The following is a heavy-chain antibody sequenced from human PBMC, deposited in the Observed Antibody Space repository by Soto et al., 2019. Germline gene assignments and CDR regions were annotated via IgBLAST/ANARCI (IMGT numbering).Heavy chain of an antibody. V-gene: IGHV3-21*01. Sequence: LRLSCAASGFTFSTYTMNWVRQAPGKGLEWISSISSGSSYIYYAGSVKGRFTISRDNAKNSLFLQMNSLRADDTAVYYCARDILSGRAYPDSWGQGTKVTVSS. J-gene: IGHJ5*01. CDR1: GFTFSTYT. CDR2: ISSGSSYI. CDR3: ARDILSGRAYPDS. D-gene: IGHD3-10*01.